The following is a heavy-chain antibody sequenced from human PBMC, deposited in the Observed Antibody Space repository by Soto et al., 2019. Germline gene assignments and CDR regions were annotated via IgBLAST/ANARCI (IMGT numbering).Heavy chain of an antibody. J-gene: IGHJ4*02. CDR2: FDPEDGET. CDR3: ATGFDYYDSSGYPDY. V-gene: IGHV1-24*01. D-gene: IGHD3-22*01. CDR1: GYTLTELS. Sequence: ASVKVSCKVSGYTLTELSMHWVRQAPGKGLEWMGGFDPEDGETIYAQKFQGRVTMTEDTSTDTAYMELSSLRSEDTAVYYCATGFDYYDSSGYPDYWGQGTLVTVSS.